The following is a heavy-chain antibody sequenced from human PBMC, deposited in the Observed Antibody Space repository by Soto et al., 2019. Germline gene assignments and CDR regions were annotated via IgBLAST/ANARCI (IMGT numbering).Heavy chain of an antibody. J-gene: IGHJ4*02. CDR2: INPNSGGT. V-gene: IGHV1-2*02. D-gene: IGHD3-22*01. Sequence: GASVKVSCKASGYTFTGYYMHWVRRAPGQGLEWMGWINPNSGGTDYAQKFQGRVTMTRDTSISTAYMELSRLRSDDTAVYYCARVKYYYDSSGYSVLDYWGQGTPVTVSS. CDR3: ARVKYYYDSSGYSVLDY. CDR1: GYTFTGYY.